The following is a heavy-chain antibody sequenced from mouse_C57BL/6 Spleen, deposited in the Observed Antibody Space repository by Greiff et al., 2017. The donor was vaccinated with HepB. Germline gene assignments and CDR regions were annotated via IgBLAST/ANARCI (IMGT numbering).Heavy chain of an antibody. V-gene: IGHV5-9-1*02. J-gene: IGHJ2*01. CDR2: ISSGGDYI. Sequence: EVKLQESGEGLVKPGGSLKLSCAASGFTFSSYAMSWVRQTPEKRLEWVAYISSGGDYIYYADTVKGRFTISRDNARNTLYLQMSSLKSEDTAMYYCTRGGQPHYFDYWGQGTTLTVSS. CDR3: TRGGQPHYFDY. CDR1: GFTFSSYA. D-gene: IGHD3-3*01.